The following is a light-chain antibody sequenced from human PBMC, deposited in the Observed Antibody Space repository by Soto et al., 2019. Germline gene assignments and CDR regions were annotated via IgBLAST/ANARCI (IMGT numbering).Light chain of an antibody. CDR1: QSVRSS. CDR2: DAS. CDR3: QQRSSWPGT. J-gene: IGKJ1*01. Sequence: EIVLTQSPATLSLSPGERATLSCRASQSVRSSLAWYQQQPGQAPRLLIYDASNRATGIPGRFSGSGSGTDFTLTISILDPKDFVVYYCQQRSSWPGTFGLGTKVDIK. V-gene: IGKV3-11*01.